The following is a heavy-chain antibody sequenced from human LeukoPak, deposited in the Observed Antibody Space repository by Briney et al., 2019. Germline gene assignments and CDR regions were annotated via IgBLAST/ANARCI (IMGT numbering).Heavy chain of an antibody. CDR3: ARGGLSSGWYG. CDR2: SFFSGST. CDR1: GGSISSYY. V-gene: IGHV4-59*01. D-gene: IGHD6-19*01. Sequence: SETLSLTCTVSGGSISSYYWSLIRQPPGKGLEWIGYSFFSGSTNYNPSFKSRVTISLDTSKNQFSLRLNSVTAADTAVYYCARGGLSSGWYGWGQGTLVTVSS. J-gene: IGHJ4*02.